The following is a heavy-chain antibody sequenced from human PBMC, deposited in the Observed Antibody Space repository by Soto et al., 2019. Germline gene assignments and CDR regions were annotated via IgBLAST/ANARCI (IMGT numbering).Heavy chain of an antibody. J-gene: IGHJ4*02. Sequence: PSETLSLTCTASGGSINGYYWTWIRQPAGKGLEWIGRIYTSGTTSYNPSLKSRVTMSLDTSKNQFSLRLTSVTAADTAVYYCARDSVGISSPGVYWGRGTLVTVSS. D-gene: IGHD1-26*01. CDR2: IYTSGTT. CDR1: GGSINGYY. V-gene: IGHV4-4*07. CDR3: ARDSVGISSPGVY.